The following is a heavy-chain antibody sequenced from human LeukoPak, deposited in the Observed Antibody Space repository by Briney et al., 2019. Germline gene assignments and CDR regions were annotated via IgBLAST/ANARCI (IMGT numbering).Heavy chain of an antibody. CDR3: ARGLGGSGSYYNQVYFDY. V-gene: IGHV4-34*01. Sequence: GSLRLSCAASGFTFSSYWMSWVRQAPGKGLEWIGEINHSGSTNYNPSLKSRVTISVDTSKNQFSLKLSSVTAADTAVYYCARGLGGSGSYYNQVYFDYWGQGTLVTVSS. D-gene: IGHD3-10*01. CDR1: GFTFSSYW. CDR2: INHSGST. J-gene: IGHJ4*02.